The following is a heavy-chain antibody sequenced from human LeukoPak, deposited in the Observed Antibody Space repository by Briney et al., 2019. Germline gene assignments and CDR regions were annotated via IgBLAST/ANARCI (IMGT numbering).Heavy chain of an antibody. Sequence: GGSLRLSCVASGFTFSSYSMNWVRQAPGKGLEWISYITSSSNSIYYADSVKGRFTISRDNAKNSLYLQMNSLRAEDTAVYYCAREGAMVHFDVWGKGTTVTVSS. CDR3: AREGAMVHFDV. J-gene: IGHJ6*04. CDR2: ITSSSNSI. V-gene: IGHV3-21*05. D-gene: IGHD3-10*01. CDR1: GFTFSSYS.